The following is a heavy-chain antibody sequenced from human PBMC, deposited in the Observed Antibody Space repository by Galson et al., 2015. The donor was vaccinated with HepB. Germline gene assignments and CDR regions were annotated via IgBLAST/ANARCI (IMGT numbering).Heavy chain of an antibody. D-gene: IGHD2-2*01. Sequence: SLRLSCAASGFTFSSYSMNWVRQAPGKGLEWVSYISSSSSTIYYADSVKGRFTISRDNAKNSLYLQMNSLRDEDTAVYYCARGGQYCSSTSCYLSYWGQGTLVTVSS. CDR1: GFTFSSYS. CDR2: ISSSSSTI. V-gene: IGHV3-48*02. CDR3: ARGGQYCSSTSCYLSY. J-gene: IGHJ4*02.